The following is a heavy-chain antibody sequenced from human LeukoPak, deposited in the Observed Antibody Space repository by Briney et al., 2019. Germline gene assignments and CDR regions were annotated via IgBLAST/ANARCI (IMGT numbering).Heavy chain of an antibody. CDR2: INPSGGST. Sequence: ASVKVSCKASGYTFTSYYMHWVRQAPGQGLEWMGIINPSGGSTSYAQKFQGRVTITADESTSTAYMELSSLRSEDTAVYYCARDPESSWYFDYWGQGTLVTVSS. V-gene: IGHV1-46*01. CDR3: ARDPESSWYFDY. J-gene: IGHJ4*02. CDR1: GYTFTSYY. D-gene: IGHD6-13*01.